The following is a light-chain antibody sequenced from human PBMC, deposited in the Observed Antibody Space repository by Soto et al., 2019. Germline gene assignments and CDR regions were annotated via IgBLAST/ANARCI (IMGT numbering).Light chain of an antibody. V-gene: IGKV3-20*01. J-gene: IGKJ5*01. CDR3: QQYGSSPIT. CDR2: GAS. Sequence: EIVLTQSPGPLSLSPGERATLSCRASQSVNTNYLAWYQQKSGQAPRLLIYGASSRATGIPDRFSGSGSGTDFTLTISRLEPEDFAAYFCQQYGSSPITFGQGTRLEIK. CDR1: QSVNTNY.